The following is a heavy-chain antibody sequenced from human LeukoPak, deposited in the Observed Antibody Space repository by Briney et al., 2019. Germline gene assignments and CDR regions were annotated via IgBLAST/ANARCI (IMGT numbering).Heavy chain of an antibody. CDR3: ARDHVGGDYDYYGMDV. V-gene: IGHV3-48*01. J-gene: IGHJ6*02. CDR2: ISSGGSTI. CDR1: GFTFNGHS. D-gene: IGHD2-21*01. Sequence: GGSLRLSCAASGFTFNGHSMNWVRQAPGKGLQWVSYISSGGSTIYYADSVKGRFTISRDNAKNSLYLQMNSLRAEDTAIYYCARDHVGGDYDYYGMDVWGQGTTVTVSS.